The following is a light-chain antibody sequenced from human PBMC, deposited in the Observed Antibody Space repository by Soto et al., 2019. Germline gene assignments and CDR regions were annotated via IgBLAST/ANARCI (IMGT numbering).Light chain of an antibody. CDR1: QSVSSSY. Sequence: EIVLTQSPGTLSLSPGERATLSCGASQSVSSSYLAWYQQKPGQAPRLLIFGASRRATGIPDRFSGSGSGTNFTLTISRLEPEDFAVYYCQQYGKLPRKLGQGTKVDIK. V-gene: IGKV3-20*01. CDR3: QQYGKLPRK. J-gene: IGKJ1*01. CDR2: GAS.